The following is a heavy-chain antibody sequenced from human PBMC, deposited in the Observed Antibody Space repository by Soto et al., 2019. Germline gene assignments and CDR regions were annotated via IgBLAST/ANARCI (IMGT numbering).Heavy chain of an antibody. CDR1: GGTFSGYA. Sequence: QVQLVQSGAEVKKPGSSVKVSCKASGGTFSGYAISWVRQAPGQGLEWMGEIIPMFGTSNYAQKFQGRVTITADESTSTAYMELSSLRSEDTAVYYCARGSCSSTSCCKEYYFDLWGQGTLVTVSS. V-gene: IGHV1-69*01. J-gene: IGHJ4*02. CDR3: ARGSCSSTSCCKEYYFDL. CDR2: IIPMFGTS. D-gene: IGHD2-2*01.